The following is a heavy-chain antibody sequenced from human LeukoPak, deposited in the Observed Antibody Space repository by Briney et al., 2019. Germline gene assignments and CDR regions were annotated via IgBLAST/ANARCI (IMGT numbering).Heavy chain of an antibody. CDR2: ISWNSGSI. CDR3: AKGPMIAGDYFDY. Sequence: GGSLRLSCAASGFTFSSYAMNWVRQAPGKGLEWVSGISWNSGSIGYADSVKGRFTISRDNAKNSLYLQMNSLRAEDTALYYCAKGPMIAGDYFDYWGQGTLVTVSS. CDR1: GFTFSSYA. J-gene: IGHJ4*02. D-gene: IGHD3-22*01. V-gene: IGHV3-9*01.